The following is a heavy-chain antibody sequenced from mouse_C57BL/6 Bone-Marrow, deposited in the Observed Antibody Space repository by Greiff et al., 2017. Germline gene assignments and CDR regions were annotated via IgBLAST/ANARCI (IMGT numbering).Heavy chain of an antibody. CDR1: GFSLTSYG. Sequence: VKLVESGPGLVQPSQSLSITCTVSGFSLTSYGVHWVRQSPGKGLEWLGVIWRGGSTDYNAAFMSRLSITKDNSKSQVFFKMNRLQADDTAVYYCAKNLNWNWFAYWGQGTLVTVSA. D-gene: IGHD4-1*01. J-gene: IGHJ3*01. CDR2: IWRGGST. CDR3: AKNLNWNWFAY. V-gene: IGHV2-5*01.